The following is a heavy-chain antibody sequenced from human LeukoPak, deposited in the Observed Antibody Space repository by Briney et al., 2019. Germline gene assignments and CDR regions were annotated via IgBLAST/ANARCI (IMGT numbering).Heavy chain of an antibody. Sequence: GGSLRLSCAASGFTFSSNYMSWVRQAPGKGLEWVSVIYSGGSTYYADSVKGRFTISRDNSKNTLYLQMNSLRAEDTAVYYCARGAITMISSGYFDYWGQGTLVTVSS. CDR3: ARGAITMISSGYFDY. CDR2: IYSGGST. V-gene: IGHV3-53*01. D-gene: IGHD3-22*01. CDR1: GFTFSSNY. J-gene: IGHJ4*02.